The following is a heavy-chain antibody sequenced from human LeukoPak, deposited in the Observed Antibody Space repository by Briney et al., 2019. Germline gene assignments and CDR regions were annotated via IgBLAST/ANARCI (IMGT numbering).Heavy chain of an antibody. CDR1: GFTFSSYG. J-gene: IGHJ4*02. V-gene: IGHV3-30*18. CDR2: ISYDGSNK. D-gene: IGHD4-17*01. CDR3: AKEQDYGAYVFLDF. Sequence: PGRSLRLPCAASGFTFSSYGMHWVRQAPGKGLEWVARISYDGSNKFYGDSVKGRFTISRDDSKNTLSLQMNSLRPEDTALYYCAKEQDYGAYVFLDFWGQGTLVTVSS.